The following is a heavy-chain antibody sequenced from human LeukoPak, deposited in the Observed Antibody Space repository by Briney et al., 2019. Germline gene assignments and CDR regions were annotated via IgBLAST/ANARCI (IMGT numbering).Heavy chain of an antibody. J-gene: IGHJ4*02. V-gene: IGHV3-7*02. CDR3: ARAQYYLDS. CDR2: IKQDGSEK. Sequence: GGSLRLSCAASGFTFSTYWMSWVRQAPGKGLEWVANIKQDGSEKYYVDSVKGRFTISRDNTKNSLSLQMNSLRVEDTAVYYCARAQYYLDSWGQGTLVTVSS. CDR1: GFTFSTYW.